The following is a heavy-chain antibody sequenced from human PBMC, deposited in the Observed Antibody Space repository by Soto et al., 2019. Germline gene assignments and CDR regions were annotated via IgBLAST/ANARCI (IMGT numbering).Heavy chain of an antibody. CDR2: IYHSGST. CDR3: ASTVTNPILHFDY. V-gene: IGHV4-30-2*01. CDR1: GGSISSGGYS. J-gene: IGHJ4*02. D-gene: IGHD4-17*01. Sequence: PSETLSLTCTVSGGSISSGGYSWSWIRQPPGKGLEWIGYIYHSGSTYYHPSLKSRVTISVDRSKNQFSLNLSSVTAADTAVYYCASTVTNPILHFDYWGQGTLVTVSS.